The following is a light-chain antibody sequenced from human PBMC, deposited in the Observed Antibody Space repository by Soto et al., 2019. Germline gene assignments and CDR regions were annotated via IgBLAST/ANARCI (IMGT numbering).Light chain of an antibody. CDR1: QSVRNY. V-gene: IGKV3-11*01. J-gene: IGKJ5*01. Sequence: EVVLTQSPATLSLSPGDRATLSCRASQSVRNYLAWFQQKPGQAPRLLIYDTFNRATGTPARFSGSGSETDFTLTSSSLEPEDFAVYYCQQRYNWPPITFGQGTRLEIK. CDR2: DTF. CDR3: QQRYNWPPIT.